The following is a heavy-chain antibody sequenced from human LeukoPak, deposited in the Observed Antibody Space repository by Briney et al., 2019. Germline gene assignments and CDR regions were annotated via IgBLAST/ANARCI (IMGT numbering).Heavy chain of an antibody. CDR2: IYYSGST. Sequence: SETLSLTCTVSGGSISSYYWSWIRQPPGKGLEWIGYIYYSGSTNYNPSLKGRVTISVDTSKNQFSLKLSSVTAADTAVYYCARTREAAAGTLYNWFDPWGQGTLVTVSS. D-gene: IGHD6-13*01. V-gene: IGHV4-59*01. CDR3: ARTREAAAGTLYNWFDP. J-gene: IGHJ5*02. CDR1: GGSISSYY.